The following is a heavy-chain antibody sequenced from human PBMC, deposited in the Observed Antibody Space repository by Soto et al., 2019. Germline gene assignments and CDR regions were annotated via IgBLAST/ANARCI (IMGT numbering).Heavy chain of an antibody. Sequence: EVQLLESGGGLVQPGGPLSLSCAASGFTFSNYAINWVRQAPGKGLEWVSAISNSFSDGNTHYADSVKGRFTISRDNDKNTVFLEMNSLRAEDTAVYYCAKVFSPEGGNYFDYWGQGTLVTVSS. CDR3: AKVFSPEGGNYFDY. J-gene: IGHJ4*02. CDR1: GFTFSNYA. CDR2: ISNSFSDGNT. V-gene: IGHV3-23*01.